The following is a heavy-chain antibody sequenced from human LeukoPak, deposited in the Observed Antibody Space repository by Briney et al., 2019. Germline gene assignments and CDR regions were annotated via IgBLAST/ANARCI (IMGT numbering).Heavy chain of an antibody. CDR3: ARDPHFYGSGTYMPYYFDC. CDR2: ISRSSSYI. CDR1: GFTFITYS. J-gene: IGHJ4*02. V-gene: IGHV3-21*01. D-gene: IGHD3-10*01. Sequence: GSLRLSCAASGFTFITYSMNWVRQAPGKGLEWVSSISRSSSYIYYTDSVKGRFTISRDNARNSLYLQMNSLRAEDTAVYYCARDPHFYGSGTYMPYYFDCWGQGTLVTVSS.